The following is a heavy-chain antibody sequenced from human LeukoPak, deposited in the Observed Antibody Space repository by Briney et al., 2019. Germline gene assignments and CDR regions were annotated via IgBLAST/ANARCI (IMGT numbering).Heavy chain of an antibody. CDR3: AKEGNYGGNSGCFDY. CDR1: GFIFSTYA. V-gene: IGHV3-23*01. CDR2: ISGSGGST. D-gene: IGHD4-23*01. J-gene: IGHJ4*02. Sequence: GGSLRLSCEASGFIFSTYAMSWVRQAPGRGLEWVSAISGSGGSTYYADSVKGRFTISRDNSKNTLYLQMNSLRAEDTAIYYCAKEGNYGGNSGCFDYWGLGTLVTVSS.